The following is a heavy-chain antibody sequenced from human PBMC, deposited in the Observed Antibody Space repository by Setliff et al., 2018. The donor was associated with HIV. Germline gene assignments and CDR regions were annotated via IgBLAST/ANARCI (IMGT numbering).Heavy chain of an antibody. J-gene: IGHJ4*02. Sequence: SVKVSCKASGGTFSSYAISWVRQAPGQGLEWMGGIIPILGIANYAQKFQGRVTITADKSTSTAYMELSSLRSEDTAVYYCARVNRLVEMATTGHFDYWGQGTLVTVS. CDR3: ARVNRLVEMATTGHFDY. CDR1: GGTFSSYA. D-gene: IGHD5-12*01. CDR2: IIPILGIA. V-gene: IGHV1-69*10.